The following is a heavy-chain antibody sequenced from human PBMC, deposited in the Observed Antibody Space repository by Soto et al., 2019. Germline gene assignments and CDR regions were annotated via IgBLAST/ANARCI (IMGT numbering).Heavy chain of an antibody. CDR1: GGSISSSSYY. D-gene: IGHD6-13*01. CDR2: IYYSGST. Sequence: QLQLQESGPGLVKPSETLSLTCTVSGGSISSSSYYWGWIRQPPGKGLEWIGSIYYSGSTYYNPSLKRRVTISVDTSKNQFSLKLSSVTAADTAVYYCARMGPGEYSSSWEFDYWGQGTLVTVSS. V-gene: IGHV4-39*01. CDR3: ARMGPGEYSSSWEFDY. J-gene: IGHJ4*02.